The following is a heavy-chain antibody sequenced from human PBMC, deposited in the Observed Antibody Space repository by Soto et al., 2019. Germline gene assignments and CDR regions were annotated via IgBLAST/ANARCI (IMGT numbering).Heavy chain of an antibody. CDR1: GFTFSSYA. V-gene: IGHV3-30*18. J-gene: IGHJ6*02. Sequence: QAQLVESGGGVVQPGTSLRLSCTASGFTFSSYAMHWVRQAPGKGLEWVAGISFDENTIYYVDSVKGRITISRDNSQNTLFLQMNILRTEDTAVYYCGKGKQFSHFHGVNVWGQGTTVIVSS. CDR3: GKGKQFSHFHGVNV. CDR2: ISFDENTI.